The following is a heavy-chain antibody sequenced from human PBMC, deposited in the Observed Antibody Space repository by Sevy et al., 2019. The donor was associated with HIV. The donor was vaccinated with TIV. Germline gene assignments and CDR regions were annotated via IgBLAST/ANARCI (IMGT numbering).Heavy chain of an antibody. CDR2: IKQDESEK. CDR3: AREVGGFNWRPYYFDS. CDR1: GFRFTDYW. J-gene: IGHJ4*02. D-gene: IGHD3-16*01. V-gene: IGHV3-7*01. Sequence: GGSLRLSCAASGFRFTDYWMIWVRQTPGKGLEWVATIKQDESEKYYVDSVKGRFAISRDNGKNSVSLQMNGLRVEDTALYYCAREVGGFNWRPYYFDSWGQGTLVTVSS.